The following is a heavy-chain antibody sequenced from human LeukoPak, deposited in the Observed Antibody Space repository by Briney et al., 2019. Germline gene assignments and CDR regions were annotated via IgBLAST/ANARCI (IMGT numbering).Heavy chain of an antibody. V-gene: IGHV3-23*01. CDR2: ISGSGGST. D-gene: IGHD2-2*01. CDR1: GFTFSSYA. CDR3: ARDQRYCSSSSCPWEPFDY. Sequence: GGSLRLSCAASGFTFSSYAMSWVRQAPGKGLEWVSAISGSGGSTYYADSVKGRFTISRDNSKNTLYLQMNSLRAEDTAVYYCARDQRYCSSSSCPWEPFDYWGQGTLVTVSS. J-gene: IGHJ4*02.